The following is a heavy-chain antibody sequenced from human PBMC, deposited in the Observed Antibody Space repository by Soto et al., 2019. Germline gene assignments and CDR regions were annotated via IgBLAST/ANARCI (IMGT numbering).Heavy chain of an antibody. V-gene: IGHV4-31*03. Sequence: PSETLSLTCTVSGGSISSGGYYWSWIRQHPGKGLEWIGYIYYSGSTYYDPSLKSRVTISVDTSKNQFSLKLSSVTAADTAVYYCARVLRSSSWYSFWSWFEPWGQGTLVTVSS. CDR2: IYYSGST. J-gene: IGHJ5*02. CDR1: GGSISSGGYY. D-gene: IGHD6-13*01. CDR3: ARVLRSSSWYSFWSWFEP.